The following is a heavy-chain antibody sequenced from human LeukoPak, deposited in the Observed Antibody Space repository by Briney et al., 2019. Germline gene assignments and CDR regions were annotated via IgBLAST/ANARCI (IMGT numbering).Heavy chain of an antibody. J-gene: IGHJ3*02. Sequence: PGGSLRLSCAASGFAVSRNYMSWVRQALGKGLEWVSEIYRDDSTYYAASVKGRFSIFRDNSKNTVYLQMNSLSADDTAVYYCARELREHGVFDIWGQGTMVTVSS. CDR2: IYRDDST. CDR1: GFAVSRNY. CDR3: ARELREHGVFDI. V-gene: IGHV3-53*01. D-gene: IGHD1/OR15-1a*01.